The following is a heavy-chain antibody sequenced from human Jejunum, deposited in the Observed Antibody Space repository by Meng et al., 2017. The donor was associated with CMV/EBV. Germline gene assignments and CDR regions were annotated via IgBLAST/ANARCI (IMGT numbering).Heavy chain of an antibody. J-gene: IGHJ4*02. CDR2: ISADNGNT. CDR3: ARDVVVPAALTVRIDY. CDR1: GYTFTSYG. Sequence: VPLGQSGEEVQQLGDSVKVSCQASGYTFTSYGISWVGQAPGRGLEWMGWISADNGNTNYAPTLKARVTMPTATSTSTAYMELRSLRSEDTAVYYCARDVVVPAALTVRIDYWGQGTLVTVSS. V-gene: IGHV1-18*01. D-gene: IGHD2-2*01.